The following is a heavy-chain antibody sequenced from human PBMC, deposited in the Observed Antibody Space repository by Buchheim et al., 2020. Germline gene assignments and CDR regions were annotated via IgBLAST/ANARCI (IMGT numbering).Heavy chain of an antibody. Sequence: EVQLVESGGGLVQPGGSLRLSCAASGFTFSSYSMNWVRQAPGKGLEWVSYISSSSSTIYYADSVKGRFTTSRANAKNSLYLQMNSLRAEDTAVYYCARVGVSEYQLLIDYWGQGTL. V-gene: IGHV3-48*01. CDR1: GFTFSSYS. J-gene: IGHJ4*02. D-gene: IGHD2-2*01. CDR2: ISSSSSTI. CDR3: ARVGVSEYQLLIDY.